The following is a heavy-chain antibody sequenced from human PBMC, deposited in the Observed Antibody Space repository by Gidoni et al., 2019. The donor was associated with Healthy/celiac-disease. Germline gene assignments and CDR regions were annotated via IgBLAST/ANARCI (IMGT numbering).Heavy chain of an antibody. CDR2: ISGSGGST. CDR1: GFTFSSYA. V-gene: IGHV3-23*01. Sequence: EVQLLASGGGLVQPGGSLRLYCAAPGFTFSSYAMSWVRQAPGKGLGWVSAISGSGGSTYYADSVKGRFTISRDNSKNTLYLQMNSLRAEDTAVYYCAKLGGRYSGSSGNWFDPWGQGTLVTVSS. J-gene: IGHJ5*02. CDR3: AKLGGRYSGSSGNWFDP. D-gene: IGHD1-26*01.